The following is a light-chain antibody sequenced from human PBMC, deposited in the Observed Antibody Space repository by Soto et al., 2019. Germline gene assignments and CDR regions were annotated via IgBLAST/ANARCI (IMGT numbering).Light chain of an antibody. CDR1: QSLLHITGETF. CDR2: EVS. V-gene: IGKV2-29*01. Sequence: AMTQTPLSLSVAPGQPASISCKSSQSLLHITGETFLFWHLQNPGQSPQLLIYEVSTRVSGVPDRFSGSGSGTDFTLEISRVETDDVGIYYWTQSSHLSPTFGQGTRLGIE. J-gene: IGKJ5*01. CDR3: TQSSHLSPT.